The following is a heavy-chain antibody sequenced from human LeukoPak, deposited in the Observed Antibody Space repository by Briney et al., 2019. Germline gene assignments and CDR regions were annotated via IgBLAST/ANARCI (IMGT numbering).Heavy chain of an antibody. CDR2: LNWNGGIT. V-gene: IGHV3-20*01. CDR1: GFSFDGYG. J-gene: IGHJ3*01. CDR3: ARRAHDAVDL. Sequence: RPGGSLRLSCAASGFSFDGYGMNWVRQAPGKGLEWVSGLNWNGGITDYAESVKGRFTISRDNAKKSLYLQMNSLRAEDTALYHCARRAHDAVDLWGQGTMVTVSS.